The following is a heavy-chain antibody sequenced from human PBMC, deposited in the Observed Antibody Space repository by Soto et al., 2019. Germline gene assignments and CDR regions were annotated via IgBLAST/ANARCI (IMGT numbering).Heavy chain of an antibody. V-gene: IGHV3-15*07. J-gene: IGHJ4*02. Sequence: AGGSLRLSCAPSGFTFSNAWMNWVRQAPGKGLEWVGGIKSKTDGGTTDYAAPVKGRFNISRDDSKNTLYLQMNSLKTEDTAVYYCTTPHLGYDILTGYYSRGDYFDYWGQGTLVTVSS. CDR2: IKSKTDGGTT. D-gene: IGHD3-9*01. CDR1: GFTFSNAW. CDR3: TTPHLGYDILTGYYSRGDYFDY.